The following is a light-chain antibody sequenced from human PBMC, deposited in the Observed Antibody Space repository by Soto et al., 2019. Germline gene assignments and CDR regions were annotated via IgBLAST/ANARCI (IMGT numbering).Light chain of an antibody. CDR3: QQYGRT. J-gene: IGKJ1*01. CDR1: QSVSSSY. CDR2: GAS. V-gene: IGKV3-20*01. Sequence: DIVLTQSPGTLSLSPGERATLSCRASQSVSSSYLAWYQQKPGQAPRLLIYGASSRATGIPDRFRGSGSGTDFTLTISRLEPEDFAVYYCQQYGRTFGQGTKVEIK.